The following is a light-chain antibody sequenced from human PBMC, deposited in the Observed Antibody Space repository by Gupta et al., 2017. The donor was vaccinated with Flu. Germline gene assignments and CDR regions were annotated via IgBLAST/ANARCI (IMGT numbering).Light chain of an antibody. CDR2: AAS. CDR1: QDNSSW. Sequence: SSVSATVGDRVSMSCRASQDNSSWLAWYQQKPGKAPKLLIYAASSLQSGVPARFSGSGSGTDFTLTISSLQAEDVATYYCQQANSTPFTFGRGTKVEIK. J-gene: IGKJ4*01. CDR3: QQANSTPFT. V-gene: IGKV1-12*02.